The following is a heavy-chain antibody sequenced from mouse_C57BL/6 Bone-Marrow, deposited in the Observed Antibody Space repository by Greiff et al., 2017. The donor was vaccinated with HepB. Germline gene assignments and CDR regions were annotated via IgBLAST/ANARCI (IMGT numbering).Heavy chain of an antibody. J-gene: IGHJ2*01. Sequence: QVQLQQSGAELVKPGASVKISCKASGYAFSSYWMNWVKQRPGKGLEWIGQIYPGDGDTNYNGKFKGKATLSADKSSSTAYMQLSSLTSEDSAVYFCARKPGNFYYFDYWGQGTTLTVSS. CDR3: ARKPGNFYYFDY. V-gene: IGHV1-80*01. CDR2: IYPGDGDT. CDR1: GYAFSSYW.